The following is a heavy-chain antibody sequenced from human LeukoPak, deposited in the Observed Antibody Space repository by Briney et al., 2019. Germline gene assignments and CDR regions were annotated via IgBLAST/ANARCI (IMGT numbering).Heavy chain of an antibody. J-gene: IGHJ6*02. CDR2: IYPGDSDT. D-gene: IGHD5-12*01. Sequence: GESLKISCRGSGYSFTSYWIGWVRQMPGKGLEWMGIIYPGDSDTRYSPSFQGQVTISADKSISTAYLQWSSLKASDTAMYYCARHYPKGEGDGYEHYYYYGMDVWGQGTTVTVSS. CDR1: GYSFTSYW. CDR3: ARHYPKGEGDGYEHYYYYGMDV. V-gene: IGHV5-51*01.